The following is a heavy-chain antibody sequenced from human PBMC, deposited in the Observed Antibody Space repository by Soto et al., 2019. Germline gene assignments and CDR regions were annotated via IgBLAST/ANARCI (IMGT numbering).Heavy chain of an antibody. J-gene: IGHJ2*01. Sequence: PGGSLRLSCAASGFPSSTYALNWVRQAPGKGPEWVSTISESGHHTHYADSVKGRFTISRDKSKNTLSLQMNSLRVDDTAIYYCTKSDGCGGGACYTGTYYYFDVWGRGTLVTVYS. CDR2: ISESGHHT. CDR1: GFPSSTYA. CDR3: TKSDGCGGGACYTGTYYYFDV. D-gene: IGHD3-16*02. V-gene: IGHV3-23*01.